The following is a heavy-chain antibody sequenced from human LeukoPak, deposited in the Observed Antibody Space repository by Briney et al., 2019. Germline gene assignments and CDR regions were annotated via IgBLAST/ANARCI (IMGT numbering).Heavy chain of an antibody. Sequence: ASVKVSCKASGGTFSSYAISWVRQAPGQGLEWMGRIIPILGIANYAQKFQGRVTITADKSTSTAYMELSSLRSEDTAVYYCARDLDYYDSSGYYSWFDPWGQGTLVTVSS. CDR1: GGTFSSYA. CDR2: IIPILGIA. D-gene: IGHD3-22*01. CDR3: ARDLDYYDSSGYYSWFDP. J-gene: IGHJ5*02. V-gene: IGHV1-69*04.